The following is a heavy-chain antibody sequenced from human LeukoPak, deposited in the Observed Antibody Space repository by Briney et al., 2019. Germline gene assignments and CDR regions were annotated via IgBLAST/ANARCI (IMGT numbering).Heavy chain of an antibody. CDR1: GDSTASGYY. D-gene: IGHD3-22*01. CDR2: IYQSGYT. CDR3: ARGRRGYRTEFDS. V-gene: IGHV4-38-2*02. J-gene: IGHJ4*02. Sequence: SETLSLTCTVSGDSTASGYYGGWIRQAPGKGLEWIGSIYQSGYTYYNPSLKSRVTISIDTSKNHFSLRLTSVTDADTAVYYCARGRRGYRTEFDSWGQGTLVTVSS.